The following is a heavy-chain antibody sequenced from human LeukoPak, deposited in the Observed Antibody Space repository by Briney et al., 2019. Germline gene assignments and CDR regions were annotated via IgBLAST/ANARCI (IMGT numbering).Heavy chain of an antibody. J-gene: IGHJ4*02. D-gene: IGHD5-18*01. V-gene: IGHV3-74*01. Sequence: GGSLRLSCAASGFTFSSYWMHRVRQAPGKGLVWVSRINSDGSSTSYADSVKGRFTISRDNAKNTLYLQMNSLRAEDTAVYYCARVSVGYSYGYDYWGQGTLVTVSS. CDR1: GFTFSSYW. CDR3: ARVSVGYSYGYDY. CDR2: INSDGSST.